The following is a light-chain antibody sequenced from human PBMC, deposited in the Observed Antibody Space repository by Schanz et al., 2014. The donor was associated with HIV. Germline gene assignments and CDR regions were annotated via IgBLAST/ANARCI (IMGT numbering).Light chain of an antibody. CDR3: SSYTSSDTHV. CDR2: EVT. J-gene: IGLJ1*01. CDR1: SSDVGGYNY. V-gene: IGLV2-14*01. Sequence: QSALTQPPSASGSPGQSVTISCTGTSSDVGGYNYVSWYQQHPGKAPKLMIYEVTRRPPGVSSRFSGSKSGNTASLTISALQAEDEADYYCSSYTSSDTHVFGTGTKLTVL.